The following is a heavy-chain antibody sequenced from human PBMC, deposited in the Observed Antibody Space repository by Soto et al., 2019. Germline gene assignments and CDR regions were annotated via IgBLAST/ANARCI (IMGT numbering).Heavy chain of an antibody. Sequence: GESLKISCKGSGYRFNNYWIGWVRQMPGKGLEWMGIIYPGDSDTRYSPSFQGQVTIPADKSINTAYLQWSSLKASDTAMYYCARTSAAGKYYYGMDVWGQGTTVTVSS. CDR2: IYPGDSDT. CDR1: GYRFNNYW. D-gene: IGHD6-13*01. CDR3: ARTSAAGKYYYGMDV. V-gene: IGHV5-51*01. J-gene: IGHJ6*02.